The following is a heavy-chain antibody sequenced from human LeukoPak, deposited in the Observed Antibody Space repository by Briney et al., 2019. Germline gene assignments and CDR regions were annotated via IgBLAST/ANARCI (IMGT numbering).Heavy chain of an antibody. CDR3: ARYTTTSVPNWFDP. V-gene: IGHV4-59*08. J-gene: IGHJ5*02. D-gene: IGHD2/OR15-2a*01. Sequence: SETLSLTCTVSGGSISGYFRSWIRQPPGKRLEWIGYIYYTGSTSYNPSLKSRVTISVDTSKNQFSLRLSSVTAADTAVYYCARYTTTSVPNWFDPWGQGTLVTVSS. CDR1: GGSISGYF. CDR2: IYYTGST.